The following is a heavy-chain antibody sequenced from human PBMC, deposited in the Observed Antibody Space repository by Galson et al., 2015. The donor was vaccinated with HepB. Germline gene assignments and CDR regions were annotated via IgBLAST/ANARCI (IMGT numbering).Heavy chain of an antibody. CDR3: ARVTSYYYDKRGDYKNYYFDV. V-gene: IGHV1-8*01. Sequence: SVKVSCKASGYIFTNFDINWVRQVSGQGPEWMGWMNPNSGNAGYARKFQGRITMTRDTSTNIAYMDLGSLGSDDTAVYYCARVTSYYYDKRGDYKNYYFDVWGRGTPVIVSS. CDR2: MNPNSGNA. J-gene: IGHJ2*01. CDR1: GYIFTNFD. D-gene: IGHD3-16*01.